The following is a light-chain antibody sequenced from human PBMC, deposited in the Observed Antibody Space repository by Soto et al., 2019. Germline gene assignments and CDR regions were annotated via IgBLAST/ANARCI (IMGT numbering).Light chain of an antibody. Sequence: ASVGDRFTITCRASQSITRSLAWYQQKLGKAPKLLIYDASSLQIGVPSRFSGSGSGTDFTLIVSSLQPDDFATYYCQQYNNYPLTFGGGTKV. J-gene: IGKJ4*01. CDR3: QQYNNYPLT. V-gene: IGKV1-5*01. CDR2: DAS. CDR1: QSITRS.